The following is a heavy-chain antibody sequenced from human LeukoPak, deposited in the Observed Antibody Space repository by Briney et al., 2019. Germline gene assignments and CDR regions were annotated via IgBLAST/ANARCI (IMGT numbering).Heavy chain of an antibody. J-gene: IGHJ4*02. Sequence: GGSPRLSCAASGFTFSLYWMSWVRQVPGKGLEWLANIKPDGIETYHVDSVRGRFTISRDNARNSLYLQMNSVRAEDTGVYYCARDMDNYYVSTDYWGQGTLVTVSS. CDR3: ARDMDNYYVSTDY. CDR2: IKPDGIET. D-gene: IGHD1-26*01. CDR1: GFTFSLYW. V-gene: IGHV3-7*01.